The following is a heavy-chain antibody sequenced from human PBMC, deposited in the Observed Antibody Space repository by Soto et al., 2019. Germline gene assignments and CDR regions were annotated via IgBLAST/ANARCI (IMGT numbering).Heavy chain of an antibody. CDR2: LIPVTGTT. Sequence: PSVKVSCKASGGTSSHYSIPSVRQAPGQGLEWMAGLIPVTGTTNCAQKIQGRVTIPRDTSASKAYMELSSLRSEDTAVYYCARDKITGILDYWGQGTPVTVSS. D-gene: IGHD1-20*01. CDR1: GGTSSHYS. J-gene: IGHJ4*02. CDR3: ARDKITGILDY. V-gene: IGHV1-69*05.